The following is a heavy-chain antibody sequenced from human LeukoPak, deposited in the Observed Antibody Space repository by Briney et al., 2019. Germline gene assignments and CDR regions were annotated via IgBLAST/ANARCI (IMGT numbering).Heavy chain of an antibody. Sequence: SQTLSLTCTVSGGSISSGGYYWSWIRQHPGKGLEWIGYIYYSGSTYYNPSLKSRVTISVDTSKNQFSLKPSSVTAADTAVYYCARDRGRIVGATDAFDIWGQGTMVTVSS. J-gene: IGHJ3*02. CDR2: IYYSGST. CDR1: GGSISSGGYY. D-gene: IGHD1-26*01. CDR3: ARDRGRIVGATDAFDI. V-gene: IGHV4-31*03.